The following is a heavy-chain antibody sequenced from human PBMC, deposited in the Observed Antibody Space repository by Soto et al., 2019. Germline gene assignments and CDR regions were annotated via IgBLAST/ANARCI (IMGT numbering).Heavy chain of an antibody. CDR2: ISSSSSYI. V-gene: IGHV3-21*01. D-gene: IGHD3-22*01. Sequence: EVQLVESGGGLVKPGGSLRLSCAASGFTFSSYSMNWLRQAPGKGLEWVSSISSSSSYIYYADSVKGRFTISRDNAKNSLYLQMNSLRAEDTAVYYCARAPYYYDSRGYWAYWGQGTLVTVSS. CDR1: GFTFSSYS. CDR3: ARAPYYYDSRGYWAY. J-gene: IGHJ4*02.